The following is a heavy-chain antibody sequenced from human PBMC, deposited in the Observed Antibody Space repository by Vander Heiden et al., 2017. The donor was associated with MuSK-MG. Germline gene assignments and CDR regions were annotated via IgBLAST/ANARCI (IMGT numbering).Heavy chain of an antibody. V-gene: IGHV3-30*18. CDR1: GFTFSSYG. J-gene: IGHJ4*02. CDR2: ISYDGSNK. CDR3: AKDQSHVYSGYQYFDY. D-gene: IGHD5-12*01. Sequence: QVQLVESGGGVVQPGRSLRLSCAASGFTFSSYGMHWVRQAPGKGLEWVAVISYDGSNKYYADSVKGRFTISRDNSKNTLYLQMNSLRAEDTAVYYCAKDQSHVYSGYQYFDYWGQGTLVTVSS.